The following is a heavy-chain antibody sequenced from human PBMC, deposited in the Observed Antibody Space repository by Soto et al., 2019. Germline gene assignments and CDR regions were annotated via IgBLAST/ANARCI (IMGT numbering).Heavy chain of an antibody. CDR1: GFTFTAYY. Sequence: VASVKVSCKASGFTFTAYYVHWVRQAPGQGLEWMGWINPNTGDTNYAQKFEGRVTMTRDTSISTAYMELNGLRSDDTAVYFCARDRPPDYWGQGSLVTVSS. CDR3: ARDRPPDY. J-gene: IGHJ4*02. CDR2: INPNTGDT. V-gene: IGHV1-2*02.